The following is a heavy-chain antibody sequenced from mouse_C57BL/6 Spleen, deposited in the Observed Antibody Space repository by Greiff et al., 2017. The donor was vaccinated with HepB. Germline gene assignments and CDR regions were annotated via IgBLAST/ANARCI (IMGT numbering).Heavy chain of an antibody. CDR3: ARLAGTGSWFAY. CDR2: INPSSGYT. Sequence: VQLQQSGAELARPGASVKMSCKASGYTFTSYTMHWVKQRPGQGLEWIGYINPSSGYTKYNQKFKDKATLTADKSSSTAYMQLSSLTSEDSAVYYCARLAGTGSWFAYWGQGTLVTVSA. CDR1: GYTFTSYT. J-gene: IGHJ3*01. D-gene: IGHD4-1*01. V-gene: IGHV1-4*01.